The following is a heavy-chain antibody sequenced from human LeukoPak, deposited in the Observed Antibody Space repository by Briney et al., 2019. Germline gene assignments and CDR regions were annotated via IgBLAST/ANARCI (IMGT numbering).Heavy chain of an antibody. J-gene: IGHJ4*02. D-gene: IGHD4-17*01. CDR3: AREGELNTVTPIFDS. CDR1: GYSFTNYL. V-gene: IGHV1-18*01. CDR2: ISRYNGNT. Sequence: GASVKVSRKASGYSFTNYLISWVRQAPGQGLEWVGWISRYNGNTNYAQKFQGRVTMTTDTSTSTAYMQLSSLRSDDTAVYYCAREGELNTVTPIFDSWGQGTLVTVSS.